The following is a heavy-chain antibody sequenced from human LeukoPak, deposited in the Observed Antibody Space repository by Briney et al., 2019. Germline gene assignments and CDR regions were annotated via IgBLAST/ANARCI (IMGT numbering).Heavy chain of an antibody. Sequence: KPSETLSLTCAVYGGSFSGYYWSWIRQPPGKGLEWIGEINHSGSTNYNPSLKSRVTISVDTSKNQFSLKLSSVTAADTAVCYCARWGAPGFDIWGQGTMVTVSS. CDR2: INHSGST. CDR3: ARWGAPGFDI. D-gene: IGHD3-16*01. V-gene: IGHV4-34*01. CDR1: GGSFSGYY. J-gene: IGHJ3*02.